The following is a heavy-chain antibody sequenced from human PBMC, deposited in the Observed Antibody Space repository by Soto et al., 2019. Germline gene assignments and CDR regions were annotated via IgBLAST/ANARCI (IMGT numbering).Heavy chain of an antibody. CDR3: AIQAIWGSHRFGRNAFDI. D-gene: IGHD3-16*02. CDR2: INHSGST. Sequence: PSETLSLTCAVYGGSFSGYYWSWIRQPPGKGLEWIGEINHSGSTNYNPSLKSRVTISVDTSKNQFSLKLSSVTAADTAVYYCAIQAIWGSHRFGRNAFDIWGQGTMVTVSS. J-gene: IGHJ3*02. CDR1: GGSFSGYY. V-gene: IGHV4-34*01.